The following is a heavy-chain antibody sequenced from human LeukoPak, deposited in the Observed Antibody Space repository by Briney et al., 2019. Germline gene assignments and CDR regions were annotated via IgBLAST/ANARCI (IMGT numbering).Heavy chain of an antibody. D-gene: IGHD4-23*01. CDR3: ARAPAGVPRWHMDV. CDR1: GASITRFY. CDR2: IYNSGST. V-gene: IGHV4-59*01. J-gene: IGHJ6*03. Sequence: PSETLSLTCTVSGASITRFYWSWIRQPPGKGLEWIGYIYNSGSTNYNPSLQSRVTLSVDSSKNQFSLKLTSVTAADTAVYFCARAPAGVPRWHMDVWGKGTTVTVSS.